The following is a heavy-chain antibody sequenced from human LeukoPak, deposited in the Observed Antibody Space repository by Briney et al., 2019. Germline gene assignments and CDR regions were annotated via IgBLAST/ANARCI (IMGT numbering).Heavy chain of an antibody. CDR3: AKDIRGWSSGYYYYGMDV. V-gene: IGHV3-7*03. CDR1: GFTFSSYW. D-gene: IGHD1-14*01. Sequence: GGSLRLSCAASGFTFSSYWMSWVRQAPGKGLEWVAKIKQDGSEKYYGDSVKGRFTISRDNAKNSLYLQMNSLRAEDTALYYCAKDIRGWSSGYYYYGMDVWGQGTTVTVSS. J-gene: IGHJ6*02. CDR2: IKQDGSEK.